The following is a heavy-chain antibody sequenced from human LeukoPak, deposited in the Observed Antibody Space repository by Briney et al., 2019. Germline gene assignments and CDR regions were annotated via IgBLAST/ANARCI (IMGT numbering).Heavy chain of an antibody. CDR2: ISAYNGNT. D-gene: IGHD6-6*01. J-gene: IGHJ4*02. CDR3: ARVGGRAAPGGCLDY. Sequence: ASVKVSCKASGYTFTSYGISWVRPAPGQGLEWMGWISAYNGNTNYAQKLQGRVTMTTDTSTSTAYMELRSLRSDDTAVYYCARVGGRAAPGGCLDYWGQGTLVTVSS. V-gene: IGHV1-18*01. CDR1: GYTFTSYG.